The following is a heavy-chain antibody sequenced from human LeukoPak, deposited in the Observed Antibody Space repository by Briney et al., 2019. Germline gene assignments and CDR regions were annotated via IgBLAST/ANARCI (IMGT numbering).Heavy chain of an antibody. J-gene: IGHJ4*02. CDR2: IGVKANNYAT. V-gene: IGHV3-73*01. Sequence: GGSLRLSCAASGXTVSVSDVHWVRQASGKGLEWVGRIGVKANNYATAYGAALKGRFTISRDDSTNTAYLQMNSLRTEDTAVYYCTAYSSGHYWGQGTLVTVSS. CDR3: TAYSSGHY. D-gene: IGHD6-19*01. CDR1: GXTVSVSD.